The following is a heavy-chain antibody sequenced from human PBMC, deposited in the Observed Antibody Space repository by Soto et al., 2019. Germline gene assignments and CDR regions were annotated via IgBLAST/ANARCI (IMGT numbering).Heavy chain of an antibody. Sequence: SETLSLTCTVPGGSISSDDYYWSWIRQPPGKGLEWIGYIYYSGSTYYNPSLKSRVSISIDTSKNQFSLSLNSVTAADTAFYYCARDHSSSPDYFDYWGQGTLVTVSS. V-gene: IGHV4-30-4*01. CDR2: IYYSGST. CDR1: GGSISSDDYY. D-gene: IGHD6-6*01. J-gene: IGHJ4*02. CDR3: ARDHSSSPDYFDY.